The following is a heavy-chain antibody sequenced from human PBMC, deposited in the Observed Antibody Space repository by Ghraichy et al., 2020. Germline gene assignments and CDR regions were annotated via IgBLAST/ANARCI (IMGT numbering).Heavy chain of an antibody. V-gene: IGHV4-31*03. Sequence: SETLSLTCTVSGGSISSGDFYWSWIRQFPGKGLEWIAYIYRRGSTHYNPSLKSRSTISLDTPKNQFSLILTAVSAADTAVYYCATSVITSGGVLANWGQGTLVTVSS. J-gene: IGHJ4*02. CDR2: IYRRGST. D-gene: IGHD3-16*02. CDR1: GGSISSGDFY. CDR3: ATSVITSGGVLAN.